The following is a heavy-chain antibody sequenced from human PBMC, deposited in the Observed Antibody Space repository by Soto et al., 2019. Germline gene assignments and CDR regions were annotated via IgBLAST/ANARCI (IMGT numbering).Heavy chain of an antibody. Sequence: GGSLRLSCAASGFTFSNAWMSWVRQAPGKGLEWVGRIKSKTDGGTTDYAAPVKGRFTISRDDSKNTLYLQMNSLKTEDTAVYYCKGSSSLGFYYYYMDVWGKGTTVTVSS. CDR3: KGSSSLGFYYYYMDV. V-gene: IGHV3-15*01. CDR2: IKSKTDGGTT. CDR1: GFTFSNAW. D-gene: IGHD6-6*01. J-gene: IGHJ6*03.